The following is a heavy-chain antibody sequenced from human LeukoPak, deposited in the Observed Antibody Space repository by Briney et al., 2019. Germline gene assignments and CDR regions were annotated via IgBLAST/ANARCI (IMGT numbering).Heavy chain of an antibody. CDR3: AKDGGSGDAFDT. CDR2: IRYDGSNK. Sequence: PGGSLRLSCAASGFTFSSYGMHWVRQAPGKGLEWVAFIRYDGSNKYYADSVKGRFTISRDNSKNTLYLQMKSLRAEDTAVYYCAKDGGSGDAFDTWGQGTMVTVSS. J-gene: IGHJ3*02. CDR1: GFTFSSYG. D-gene: IGHD3-10*01. V-gene: IGHV3-30*02.